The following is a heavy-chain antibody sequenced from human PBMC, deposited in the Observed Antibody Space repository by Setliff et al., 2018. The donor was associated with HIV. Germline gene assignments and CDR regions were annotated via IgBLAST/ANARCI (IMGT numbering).Heavy chain of an antibody. CDR2: IYPIDSET. V-gene: IGHV5-51*01. CDR1: YW. D-gene: IGHD3-16*02. J-gene: IGHJ5*02. CDR3: ARHPPRGYPKNWFDP. Sequence: YWSWIRQHPGKGLEWMGIIYPIDSETKYSPSFQGQVTISVDRSISTAYLQWNNLKASDSAIYYCARHPPRGYPKNWFDPWGQGTLVTVSS.